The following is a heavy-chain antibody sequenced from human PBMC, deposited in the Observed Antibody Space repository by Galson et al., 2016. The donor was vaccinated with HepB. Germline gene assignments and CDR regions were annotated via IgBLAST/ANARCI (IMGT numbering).Heavy chain of an antibody. CDR3: ARLTVWSGSRYFDL. CDR1: GYTLTSYG. D-gene: IGHD3-3*01. J-gene: IGHJ2*01. CDR2: ISIYNGNT. V-gene: IGHV1-18*01. Sequence: SVKVSCKASGYTLTSYGISWVRQAPGQGLEWMGWISIYNGNTNYAQKLQGRVTMTTDTSTSTAYMELRSLRSDDTAVYYCARLTVWSGSRYFDLWGRGTLVTVSS.